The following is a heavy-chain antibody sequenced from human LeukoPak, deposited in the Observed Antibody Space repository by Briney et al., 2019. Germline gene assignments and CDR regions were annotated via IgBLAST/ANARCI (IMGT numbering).Heavy chain of an antibody. J-gene: IGHJ3*02. Sequence: SETLSLTCNVSGGSISSYYWSWIRQPPGKGLEWIGYIYYSGSTNYNPSLKSRITMSVDTSKNQFSLKLSSVTAADTAVYYCARSLFYDAFDIWGQGTMVTVSS. D-gene: IGHD2/OR15-2a*01. CDR2: IYYSGST. CDR1: GGSISSYY. V-gene: IGHV4-59*12. CDR3: ARSLFYDAFDI.